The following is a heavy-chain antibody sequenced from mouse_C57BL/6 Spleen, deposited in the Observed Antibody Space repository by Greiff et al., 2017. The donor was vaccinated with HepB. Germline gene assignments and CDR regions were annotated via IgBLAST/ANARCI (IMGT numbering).Heavy chain of an antibody. V-gene: IGHV1-72*01. D-gene: IGHD2-4*01. CDR3: ARSGSYDYDNYAMDY. J-gene: IGHJ4*01. Sequence: QVQLQQPGAELVKPGASVKLSCKASGYTFTSYWMHWVKQRPGRGLEWIGRIDPNSGGTKYNEKFKSKATLTVDKPSSTAYMQLSSLTSDDSAVYDCARSGSYDYDNYAMDYWGQGTSVTVSS. CDR2: IDPNSGGT. CDR1: GYTFTSYW.